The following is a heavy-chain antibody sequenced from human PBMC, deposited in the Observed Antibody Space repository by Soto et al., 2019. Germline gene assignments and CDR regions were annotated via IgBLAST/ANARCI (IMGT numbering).Heavy chain of an antibody. CDR1: GFSLSTSGMC. Sequence: VSGPTLVNPTQTLTLTCTFSGFSLSTSGMCVSRIRQPPGKALEWLALIDWDDDKYYSTSLKTRLTISKDTSKNQVVLTMTNMDPVDTATYYCARMRYDILTGYYTDYYYYYGMDVWGQGTTVTVSS. CDR3: ARMRYDILTGYYTDYYYYYGMDV. J-gene: IGHJ6*02. CDR2: IDWDDDK. D-gene: IGHD3-9*01. V-gene: IGHV2-70*01.